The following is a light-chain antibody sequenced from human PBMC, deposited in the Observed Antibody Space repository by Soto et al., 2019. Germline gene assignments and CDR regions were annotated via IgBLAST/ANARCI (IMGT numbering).Light chain of an antibody. CDR3: ATWDDSLNGVV. J-gene: IGLJ3*02. CDR1: SPNIGSNS. CDR2: SHN. Sequence: QSVLTQPPSASGTPGQRVTISCSGSSPNIGSNSVNWYQQLPGRAPKLLIYSHNQRPSGVPDRFSGSRSGTSASLAISGLQTEDEADCYCATWDDSLNGVVFGGGTKLTVL. V-gene: IGLV1-44*01.